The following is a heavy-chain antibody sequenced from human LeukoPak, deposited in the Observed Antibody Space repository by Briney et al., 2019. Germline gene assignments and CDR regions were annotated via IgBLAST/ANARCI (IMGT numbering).Heavy chain of an antibody. V-gene: IGHV4-39*07. CDR1: GGSISSSSYY. D-gene: IGHD6-13*01. CDR2: IYYSGST. Sequence: PSETLSLTCTVSGGSISSSSYYWGWIRQPPGKGLEWIGSIYYSGSTYYNPSLKSRVTISVDTSKNQFSLKLSSVTAADTAVYYCARRAGSSRRNWFDPWGQGTLVTVSS. J-gene: IGHJ5*02. CDR3: ARRAGSSRRNWFDP.